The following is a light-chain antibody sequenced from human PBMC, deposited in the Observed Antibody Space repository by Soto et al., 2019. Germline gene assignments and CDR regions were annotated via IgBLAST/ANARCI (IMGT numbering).Light chain of an antibody. Sequence: EVVMTQSPATLSVSPGERATLSCRASQTVSSNLAWYQQKPGQSPRLLIYGTSTWATGVPARFSGSGSGTEFTLSISSLQSEDFAVYYCHHYNFWPSFGQGTKVDIK. J-gene: IGKJ1*01. CDR2: GTS. V-gene: IGKV3-15*01. CDR3: HHYNFWPS. CDR1: QTVSSN.